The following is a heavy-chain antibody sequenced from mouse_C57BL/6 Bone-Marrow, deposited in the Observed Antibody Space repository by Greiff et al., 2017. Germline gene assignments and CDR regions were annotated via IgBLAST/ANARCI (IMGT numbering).Heavy chain of an antibody. CDR1: GYTFTSYW. V-gene: IGHV1-59*01. D-gene: IGHD4-1*01. J-gene: IGHJ3*01. Sequence: VKLQQPGAELVRPGTSVKLSCKASGYTFTSYWMHWVKQRPGQGLECIGVIDPSDSYTNYNQKFKGKATLTVDTSSSTAYMQLSSLTSEDSAVYYCVTGTFAYWGQGTLVTVSA. CDR2: IDPSDSYT. CDR3: VTGTFAY.